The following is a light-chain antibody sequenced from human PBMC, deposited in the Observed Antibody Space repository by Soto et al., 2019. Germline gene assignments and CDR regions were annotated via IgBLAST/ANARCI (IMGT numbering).Light chain of an antibody. V-gene: IGKV1-5*03. CDR2: KAS. CDR1: QTISSW. CDR3: QHYNTYST. Sequence: DIQMTQSPSSVSGSVGDGVTITCRASQTISSWLAWYQQKPGKAPKLLIYKASSLESGVPSRFSGSGSGTEFTLTISSLQPDDFATYYCQHYNTYSTFGQGTKVDIK. J-gene: IGKJ1*01.